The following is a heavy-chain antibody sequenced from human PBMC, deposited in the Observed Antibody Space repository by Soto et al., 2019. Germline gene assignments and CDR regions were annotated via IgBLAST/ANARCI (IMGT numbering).Heavy chain of an antibody. CDR2: ISYDGRNK. CDR3: AKNLAAGTTFYYYYYGMDV. Sequence: GGSLRLSCAASGSTFSNYGMHWVRQAPGKGLEWVAVISYDGRNKNYADSVKGRFTISRDKSKNTLYLQMNSLRAEDTAMYYCAKNLAAGTTFYYYYYGMDVWGQGTTVTVSS. J-gene: IGHJ6*02. V-gene: IGHV3-30*18. D-gene: IGHD1-1*01. CDR1: GSTFSNYG.